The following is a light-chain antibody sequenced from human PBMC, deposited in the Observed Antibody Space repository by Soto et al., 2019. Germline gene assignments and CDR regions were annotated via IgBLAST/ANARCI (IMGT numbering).Light chain of an antibody. Sequence: QSALTQPRSVSGSPGQSVTISCTGTSSEVGGYGYVSWYQQHPGKAPKLMIFDVLKRPSGVPDRFSGSKSGNTASLSISGLQAEDEADYYCCSYAGSYTGVFGGGTNLTVL. V-gene: IGLV2-11*01. CDR2: DVL. J-gene: IGLJ3*02. CDR3: CSYAGSYTGV. CDR1: SSEVGGYGY.